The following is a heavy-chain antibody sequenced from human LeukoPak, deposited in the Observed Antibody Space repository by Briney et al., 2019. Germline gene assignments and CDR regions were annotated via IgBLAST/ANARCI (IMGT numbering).Heavy chain of an antibody. V-gene: IGHV3-11*04. J-gene: IGHJ3*02. D-gene: IGHD2-15*01. Sequence: GSLRLSCAASGFTFSDYYMSWIRQAPGKGLEWVSYISSSGSTIYYADSVKGRFTISRDNAKNTLYLQINGLRAEDTAVYYCARESSSPDAFDIWGQGTMVTVSS. CDR2: ISSSGSTI. CDR3: ARESSSPDAFDI. CDR1: GFTFSDYY.